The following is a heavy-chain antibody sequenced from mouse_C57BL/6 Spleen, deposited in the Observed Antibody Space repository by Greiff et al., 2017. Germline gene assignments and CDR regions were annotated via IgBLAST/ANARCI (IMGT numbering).Heavy chain of an antibody. Sequence: VKLQQPGAELVMPGASVKLSCKASGYTFTSYWMHWVKQRPGQGLEWIGEIDPSDSYTNYNQKFKGKSTLTVDKSSSTAYMQLSSLTSEDSAVYYCAAHYGSSYDAWFAYWGQGTLVTVSA. CDR2: IDPSDSYT. CDR1: GYTFTSYW. J-gene: IGHJ3*01. CDR3: AAHYGSSYDAWFAY. V-gene: IGHV1-69*01. D-gene: IGHD1-1*01.